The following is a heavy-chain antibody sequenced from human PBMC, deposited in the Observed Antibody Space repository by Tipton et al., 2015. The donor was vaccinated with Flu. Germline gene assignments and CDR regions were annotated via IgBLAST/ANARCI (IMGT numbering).Heavy chain of an antibody. Sequence: LRLSCTVSGGSISSYYWSWIRQPPGKGLERIGYIYYSGSTNYNPSLKSRVTISVDTSKNQFSLKLSSVTAADTAVYYCAREGRGGTYFDYWGQGTLVTVSS. CDR2: IYYSGST. J-gene: IGHJ4*02. D-gene: IGHD3-10*01. V-gene: IGHV4-59*01. CDR1: GGSISSYY. CDR3: AREGRGGTYFDY.